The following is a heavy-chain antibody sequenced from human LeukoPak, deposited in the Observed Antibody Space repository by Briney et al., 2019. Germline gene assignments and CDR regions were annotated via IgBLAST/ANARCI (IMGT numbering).Heavy chain of an antibody. CDR3: VRQQTPHGNFDY. Sequence: PGGSLRLSCATSGFTFSNHAMHWVRQPTGKGLEWVSAIGTAGDTFYPGSAKGRFTISRENAKNSLSLQMNSLRAEDTAVYYCVRQQTPHGNFDYWGQGTLVTVSS. V-gene: IGHV3-13*01. J-gene: IGHJ4*02. CDR2: IGTAGDT. D-gene: IGHD1-26*01. CDR1: GFTFSNHA.